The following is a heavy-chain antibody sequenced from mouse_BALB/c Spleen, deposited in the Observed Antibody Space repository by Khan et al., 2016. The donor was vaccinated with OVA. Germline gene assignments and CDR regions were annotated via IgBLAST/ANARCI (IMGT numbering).Heavy chain of an antibody. J-gene: IGHJ4*01. CDR1: GYTFTSYY. V-gene: IGHV1S56*01. CDR2: IYPGNVNT. CDR3: ARSRGNYAMDY. Sequence: QVRLQQSGPDLVNPGASVRISCKASGYTFTSYYIHWVKQRPGQGLEWIGWIYPGNVNTQYNEKFKGKATLTADKSSNTAYMQLSRLTSEDSAVYFCARSRGNYAMDYWGQGTSVTVSS. D-gene: IGHD1-1*02.